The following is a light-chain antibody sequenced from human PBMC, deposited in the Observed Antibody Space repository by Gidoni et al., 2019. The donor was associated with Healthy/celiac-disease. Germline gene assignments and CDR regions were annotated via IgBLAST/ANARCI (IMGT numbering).Light chain of an antibody. CDR1: SSNIGAGYD. CDR3: QSYDSSLSGPVV. V-gene: IGLV1-40*01. CDR2: GNS. Sequence: QSVLTQPPSVSGAPGQRVTIPCTGGSSNIGAGYDVHWYQQLPGTAPKLLIYGNSNRPSGVPDQFSGSKSGTSASLAITGLQAEDEADYYCQSYDSSLSGPVVFGGGTKLTVL. J-gene: IGLJ2*01.